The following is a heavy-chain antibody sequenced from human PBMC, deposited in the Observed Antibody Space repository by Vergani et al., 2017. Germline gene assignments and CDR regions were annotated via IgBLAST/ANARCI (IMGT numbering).Heavy chain of an antibody. CDR2: IYYSGST. CDR3: ARVPGYCSSTSCPVDY. Sequence: QVQLQESGPGLVKPSETLSLTCTVSGGSISRYYWSWIRQPPGKGLEWIGYIYYSGSTNYNPSLKSRVTISVDTSKNQFSLKLSSVTAADTAVYYCARVPGYCSSTSCPVDYWGQGTLVTVSS. J-gene: IGHJ4*02. CDR1: GGSISRYY. V-gene: IGHV4-59*01. D-gene: IGHD2-2*03.